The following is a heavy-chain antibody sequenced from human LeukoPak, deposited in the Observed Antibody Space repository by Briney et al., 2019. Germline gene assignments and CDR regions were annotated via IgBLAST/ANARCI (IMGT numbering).Heavy chain of an antibody. CDR1: GGSFSGYY. J-gene: IGHJ5*02. Sequence: SETLSLTCAVYGGSFSGYYWSWIRQPPGKGLEWIGEINHSGSTNYNPSLKSRVTISVGTSKNQFSLELSSVTAADTAVYYCARALVPKLSFDPWGQGTLVTVSS. V-gene: IGHV4-34*01. CDR3: ARALVPKLSFDP. CDR2: INHSGST. D-gene: IGHD2-15*01.